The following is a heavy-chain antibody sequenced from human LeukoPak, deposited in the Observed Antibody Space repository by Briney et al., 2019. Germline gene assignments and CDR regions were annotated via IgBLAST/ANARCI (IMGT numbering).Heavy chain of an antibody. J-gene: IGHJ5*02. V-gene: IGHV1-46*01. Sequence: GASVKVSCKASGYTFTGYYIHWVRQAPGQGLEWMGRINPSGGGTSYAQMFQGRVTMTRDTSTSTVYMELSSLRSEDTAVYYCARDRGSAYPTNWFDPWGQGTLVTVPS. CDR2: INPSGGGT. CDR1: GYTFTGYY. CDR3: ARDRGSAYPTNWFDP. D-gene: IGHD3-22*01.